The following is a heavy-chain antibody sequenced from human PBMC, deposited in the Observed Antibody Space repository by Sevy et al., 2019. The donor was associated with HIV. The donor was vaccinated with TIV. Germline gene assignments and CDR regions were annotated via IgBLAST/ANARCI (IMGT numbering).Heavy chain of an antibody. CDR2: INDSGNA. D-gene: IGHD2-21*01. CDR3: ARGWRKYQSGSVIYFNFFDV. J-gene: IGHJ4*02. V-gene: IGHV4-34*01. Sequence: SETLSLTCAVYGGSLNDYYWSWIRQSPQRGLEWIGEINDSGNAYYNPSLESRVTISMDMSKNQFSLKLTSVTAADTATYVCARGWRKYQSGSVIYFNFFDVWGQGALVTVSS. CDR1: GGSLNDYY.